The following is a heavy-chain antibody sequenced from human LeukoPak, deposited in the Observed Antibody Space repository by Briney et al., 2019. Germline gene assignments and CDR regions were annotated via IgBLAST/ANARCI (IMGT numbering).Heavy chain of an antibody. J-gene: IGHJ4*02. Sequence: ASVKVSCKASGYTFTSYYMHWVRQAPGQGLEWMGIINPSGGSTSYAQKFQGRVTMTRDTSTSTAYMELSSLRSEDTAVYYCASVAKYGAPLDYWGQGTLVTVSS. CDR1: GYTFTSYY. CDR2: INPSGGST. CDR3: ASVAKYGAPLDY. D-gene: IGHD4/OR15-4a*01. V-gene: IGHV1-46*01.